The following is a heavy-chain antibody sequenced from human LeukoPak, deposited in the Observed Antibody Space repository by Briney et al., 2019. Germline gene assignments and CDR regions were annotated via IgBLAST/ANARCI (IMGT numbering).Heavy chain of an antibody. J-gene: IGHJ6*03. CDR1: GFTFSSYS. CDR3: ARAPPGIATLSGYMDV. V-gene: IGHV3-21*06. Sequence: GGSLRLSCAASGFTFSSYSMNWVRQAPGKGLEWVSFISSSSSYIYYADSVKGRFTISRDNAKNSLFLQMNSLRAEDTAVYYCARAPPGIATLSGYMDVWGKGITVTVSS. D-gene: IGHD6-6*01. CDR2: ISSSSSYI.